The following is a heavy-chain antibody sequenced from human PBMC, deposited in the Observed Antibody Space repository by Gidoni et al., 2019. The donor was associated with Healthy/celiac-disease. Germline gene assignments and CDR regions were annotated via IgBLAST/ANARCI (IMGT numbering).Heavy chain of an antibody. V-gene: IGHV3-7*03. Sequence: EVQLVESGGGLVQPGGSLRLSCAASGFTFSSYWMSWVRQAPGKGLEWVANIKQDGSEKYYVDSVKGRFTISRDNAKNSLYLQMNSLRAEDTAVYYCAPEQYPLLYQFGYWGQGTLVTVSS. CDR1: GFTFSSYW. CDR2: IKQDGSEK. J-gene: IGHJ4*02. CDR3: APEQYPLLYQFGY. D-gene: IGHD2-2*02.